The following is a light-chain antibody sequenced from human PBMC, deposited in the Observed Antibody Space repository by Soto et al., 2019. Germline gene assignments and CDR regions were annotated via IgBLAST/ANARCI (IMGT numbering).Light chain of an antibody. Sequence: EIVLTQSPCTLSLSPGERATLSFRASQSDSSSYLAWYQQKPGQAPRLLIYGASSRATGIPDRFSGSGSGTDFTLTITRLEPEDFAVFYCQQYGTSEIIFGQGTRLEIK. J-gene: IGKJ5*01. V-gene: IGKV3-20*01. CDR2: GAS. CDR3: QQYGTSEII. CDR1: QSDSSSY.